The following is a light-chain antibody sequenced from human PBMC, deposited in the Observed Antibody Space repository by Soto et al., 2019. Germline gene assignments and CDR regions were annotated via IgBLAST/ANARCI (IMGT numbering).Light chain of an antibody. Sequence: IQMTQSPSSLSASVGDRVTITCRASQRITTYLNWYQQKPGEAPKLLISTSGTLQRGDPSSFSGSGSGTEFTLTITALRPEDFATYFWQQTYSTPYTFGQGTELEIK. V-gene: IGKV1-39*01. CDR3: QQTYSTPYT. CDR1: QRITTY. CDR2: TSG. J-gene: IGKJ2*01.